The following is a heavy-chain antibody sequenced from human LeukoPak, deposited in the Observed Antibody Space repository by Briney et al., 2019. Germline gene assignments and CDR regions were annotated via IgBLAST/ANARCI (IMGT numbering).Heavy chain of an antibody. J-gene: IGHJ3*02. V-gene: IGHV5-51*01. Sequence: GESLKISCKGSGYSFTSYWIGWVRQMPGKGLEWRGIIYPGDSDTRYSPSFQGQVTISADKSISTAYLQWSSLKASDTAMYYCARSYSSSWYELGAFDIWGQGTMVTVSS. CDR1: GYSFTSYW. CDR2: IYPGDSDT. CDR3: ARSYSSSWYELGAFDI. D-gene: IGHD6-13*01.